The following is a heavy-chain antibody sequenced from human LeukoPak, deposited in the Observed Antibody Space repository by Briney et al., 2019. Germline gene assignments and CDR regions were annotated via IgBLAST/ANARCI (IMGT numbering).Heavy chain of an antibody. CDR3: ARDRYYDSSGYSTNYWYFDP. D-gene: IGHD3-22*01. J-gene: IGHJ2*01. V-gene: IGHV4-61*01. Sequence: SETLSLTCTVSGGSVSSGSYYWSWIRQPPGKGLEWIGYIYYSGSTNYNPSLKSRVTISVDTSKNQFSLKLSSVTAADTAVYYCARDRYYDSSGYSTNYWYFDPWGRGTLVTVSS. CDR2: IYYSGST. CDR1: GGSVSSGSYY.